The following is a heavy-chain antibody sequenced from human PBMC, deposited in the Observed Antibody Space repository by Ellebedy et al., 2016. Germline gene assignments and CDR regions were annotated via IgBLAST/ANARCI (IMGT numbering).Heavy chain of an antibody. CDR2: ISGSGGST. V-gene: IGHV3-23*01. CDR3: AKERGYCSSTSCSDAFDI. Sequence: GGSLRLXCAASGFTFSSYAMSWVRQAPGKGLEWVSAISGSGGSTYYADSVKGRFTISRDNSKNTLYLQMNSLRAEDTAVYYCAKERGYCSSTSCSDAFDIWGQGTMVTVSS. D-gene: IGHD2-2*01. J-gene: IGHJ3*02. CDR1: GFTFSSYA.